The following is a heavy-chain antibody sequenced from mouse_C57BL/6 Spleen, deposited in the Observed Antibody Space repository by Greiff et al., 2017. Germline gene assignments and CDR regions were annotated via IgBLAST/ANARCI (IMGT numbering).Heavy chain of an antibody. CDR2: FVPETGGT. Sequence: QVQLQQSGAELVRPGASVTLSCKASGYTFTDYELHWVKQTPVHGLEWIGAFVPETGGTAYNPKFTGKAILTADKSSSTAYMELRSLPSEDSAVYYCTRSELGQGAWFAYWGQGTLVTVSA. J-gene: IGHJ3*01. CDR3: TRSELGQGAWFAY. V-gene: IGHV1-15*01. CDR1: GYTFTDYE. D-gene: IGHD4-1*01.